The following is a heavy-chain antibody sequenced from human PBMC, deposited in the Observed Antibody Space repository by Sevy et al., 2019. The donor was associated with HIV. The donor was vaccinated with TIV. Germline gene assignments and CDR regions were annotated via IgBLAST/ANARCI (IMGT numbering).Heavy chain of an antibody. J-gene: IGHJ4*02. Sequence: GGSLRLSCAASGFAFFEYSMSWIRQAPGKGLEWVATLSFGCGKINYADSVKGRFTISRDNSKNSFYLLMDNLRVEDTALYYCAREGCSRPHDYWGQGTRVTVSS. CDR2: LSFGCGKI. CDR3: AREGCSRPHDY. D-gene: IGHD2-8*01. V-gene: IGHV3-23*01. CDR1: GFAFFEYS.